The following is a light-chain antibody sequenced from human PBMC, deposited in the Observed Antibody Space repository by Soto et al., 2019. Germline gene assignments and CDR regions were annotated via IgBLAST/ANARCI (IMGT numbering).Light chain of an antibody. Sequence: DIVMTQSPDSLAVSLGERDTLNCKSSQSVLYNANDKNYLAWYQNKTGQPPKLLIYWASTRDSGVPDRFSGSGSGRDVPLTIGSLQAEDLQVYNRQQYYCDPAALGPRCKLDIK. CDR3: QQYYCDPAA. CDR1: QSVLYNANDKNY. J-gene: IGKJ3*01. V-gene: IGKV4-1*01. CDR2: WAS.